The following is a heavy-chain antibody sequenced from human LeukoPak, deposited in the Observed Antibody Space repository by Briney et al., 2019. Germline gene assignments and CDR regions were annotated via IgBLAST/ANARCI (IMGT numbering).Heavy chain of an antibody. D-gene: IGHD3-22*01. J-gene: IGHJ4*02. V-gene: IGHV3-23*01. Sequence: PGGSLRLSCAASGFTFSSYAMSWVRQAPGKGLEWVSAISGSCGSTYYADSVKGRFTISRDNSKNTLYLQINSLRAEDTAVYYCAKDMGITMIVVGVQPDDYWGQGTLVTVSS. CDR1: GFTFSSYA. CDR2: ISGSCGST. CDR3: AKDMGITMIVVGVQPDDY.